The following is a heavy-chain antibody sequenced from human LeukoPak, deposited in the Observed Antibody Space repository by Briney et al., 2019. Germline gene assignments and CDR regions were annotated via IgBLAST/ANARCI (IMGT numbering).Heavy chain of an antibody. CDR3: ARENPSGYYNRPIDY. V-gene: IGHV4-59*01. CDR2: IYYSGSI. CDR1: GASISSYY. D-gene: IGHD3-22*01. Sequence: SETLSLICTVSGASISSYYWSWIRQPPGKGLEWIGDIYYSGSIKYNPSLKSRVTMSVDTSKNQFSLKLSSMTAADTAIYYCARENPSGYYNRPIDYWGQGTLVTVSS. J-gene: IGHJ4*02.